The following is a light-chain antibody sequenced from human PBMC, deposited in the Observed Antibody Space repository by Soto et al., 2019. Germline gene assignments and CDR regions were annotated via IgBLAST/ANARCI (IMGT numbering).Light chain of an antibody. Sequence: QSVLTQPPSVSAAPGQRVTISCTGSSSNIGAGFDVHWYQQFPGTAPKLLIFGNNNRPSGVPDRFSGSKSGTSASLAIAGLQAEDEAEYYCQSYDSKLRGVVFGGGTKLTVL. V-gene: IGLV1-40*01. CDR2: GNN. CDR1: SSNIGAGFD. J-gene: IGLJ2*01. CDR3: QSYDSKLRGVV.